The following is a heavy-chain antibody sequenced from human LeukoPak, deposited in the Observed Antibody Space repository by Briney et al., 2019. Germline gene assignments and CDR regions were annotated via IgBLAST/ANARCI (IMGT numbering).Heavy chain of an antibody. D-gene: IGHD3-9*01. V-gene: IGHV3-11*01. J-gene: IGHJ6*02. CDR3: ARAIQAGFYDITVPDYGMDV. Sequence: GGSLRLSCAASGFTFSDYYMSWIRQAPGKGLEWVSYISSSGSTIYYADSVKGRFTISRDNAKNSLYLQMNSLRAEDTAVYYCARAIQAGFYDITVPDYGMDVWGQGTTVTVSS. CDR2: ISSSGSTI. CDR1: GFTFSDYY.